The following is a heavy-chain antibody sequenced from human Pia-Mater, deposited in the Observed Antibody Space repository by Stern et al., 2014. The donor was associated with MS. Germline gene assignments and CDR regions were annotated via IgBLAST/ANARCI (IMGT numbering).Heavy chain of an antibody. J-gene: IGHJ5*02. CDR3: AHLFSDASSSWFDP. V-gene: IGHV2-5*02. CDR2: IYWDDEK. D-gene: IGHD6-6*01. CDR1: VFSLSTSGAG. Sequence: QVTLRESGPTLVKPTQTLTLTCTFSVFSLSTSGAGVTWIRQPPGKALEXLAVIYWDDEKRYSPSLKTRLTITRDTSKSQVVLTMTSMDPVDTATYYCAHLFSDASSSWFDPWGQGTLVTVSS.